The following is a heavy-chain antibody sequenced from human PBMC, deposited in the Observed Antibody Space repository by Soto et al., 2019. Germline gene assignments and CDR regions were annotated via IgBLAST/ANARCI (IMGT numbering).Heavy chain of an antibody. CDR2: INPSGGST. Sequence: QVQLVQSGAEVKKPGASVKVSCKASGYTFTSYYMHWVRQAPGQGLEWMGIINPSGGSTSYAQKFQGRVTMTRDTSKSTVYMELSSLRSEDTAVYYCARDLRVGLVTNNWFDPWGQGPLITVSS. J-gene: IGHJ5*02. D-gene: IGHD3-9*01. CDR1: GYTFTSYY. V-gene: IGHV1-46*01. CDR3: ARDLRVGLVTNNWFDP.